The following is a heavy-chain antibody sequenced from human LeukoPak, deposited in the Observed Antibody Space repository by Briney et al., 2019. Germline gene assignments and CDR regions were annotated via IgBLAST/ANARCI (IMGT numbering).Heavy chain of an antibody. D-gene: IGHD6-19*01. CDR3: ARVSVTGPRPPLINAFEI. CDR1: GGSMHTYY. CDR2: IYYSGTT. V-gene: IGHV4-59*01. Sequence: SETLSLTCSVSGGSMHTYYWSWIRQPPGKGLEYIGHIYYSGTTNCNPSLKSRLVMSVDTSRNQFSLNLTSVTPADTAVYYCARVSVTGPRPPLINAFEIWGQGTVVTVSP. J-gene: IGHJ3*02.